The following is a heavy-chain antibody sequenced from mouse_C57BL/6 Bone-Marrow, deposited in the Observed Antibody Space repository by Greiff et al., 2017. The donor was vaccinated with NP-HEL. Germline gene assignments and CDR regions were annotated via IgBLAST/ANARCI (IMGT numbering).Heavy chain of an antibody. CDR3: ARDTAQGQSWFAY. CDR2: ISDGGSYT. D-gene: IGHD3-2*02. CDR1: GFTFSSYA. Sequence: EVQRVESGGGLVKPGGSLKLSCAASGFTFSSYAMSWVRQTPEKRLAWVATISDGGSYTYYPDNVKGRFTISRDNAKNNLYLQMSHLKSEDTAMYYCARDTAQGQSWFAYWGQGTLVTVSA. J-gene: IGHJ3*01. V-gene: IGHV5-4*01.